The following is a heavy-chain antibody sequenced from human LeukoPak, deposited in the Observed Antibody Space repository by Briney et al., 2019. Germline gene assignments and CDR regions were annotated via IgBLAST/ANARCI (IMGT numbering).Heavy chain of an antibody. Sequence: GGSLRLSCAASGVTFSSYSMNGVSQAPGKGLEWVSSISSSSSYIYYADSVKGRFTISRDNAKNSLYLQMNSLRAEDTAVYYCASFVLVTRSFDYWGQGTLVTVSS. CDR2: ISSSSSYI. J-gene: IGHJ4*02. V-gene: IGHV3-21*01. D-gene: IGHD2-21*02. CDR3: ASFVLVTRSFDY. CDR1: GVTFSSYS.